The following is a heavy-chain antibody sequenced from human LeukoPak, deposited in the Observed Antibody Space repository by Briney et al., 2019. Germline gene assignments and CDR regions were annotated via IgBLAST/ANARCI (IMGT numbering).Heavy chain of an antibody. D-gene: IGHD1-7*01. V-gene: IGHV1-69*06. CDR2: IIPIFGTA. Sequence: SVKVSCKASGGTFSSYAISWVRQAPGQGLEWMGGIIPIFGTANYAQKIQGRVTITADKSTSTAYMELSSLRSEDTAVYYCARGQLELHHYFDYWGQGTLVTVSS. CDR3: ARGQLELHHYFDY. CDR1: GGTFSSYA. J-gene: IGHJ4*02.